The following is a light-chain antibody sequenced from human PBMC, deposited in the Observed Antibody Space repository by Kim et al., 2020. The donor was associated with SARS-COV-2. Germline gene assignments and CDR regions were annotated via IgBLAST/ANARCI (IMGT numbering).Light chain of an antibody. CDR3: QQYENFPPT. Sequence: DIQMTQSPSSLSASVGDTVTVSCQASHDIDKSLNWYQQKPGRAPKLLIYDSSNLETGVPSRFSGGGSRRDFSFTISSLQPDDIATYYCQQYENFPPTSGGATKLYI. J-gene: IGKJ4*02. V-gene: IGKV1-33*01. CDR1: HDIDKS. CDR2: DSS.